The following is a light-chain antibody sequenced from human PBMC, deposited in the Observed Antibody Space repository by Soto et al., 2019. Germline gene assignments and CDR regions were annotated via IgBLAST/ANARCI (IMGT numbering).Light chain of an antibody. J-gene: IGKJ5*01. V-gene: IGKV3-15*01. CDR2: DAS. CDR1: QSVRSK. CDR3: QQYNNWPPIT. Sequence: EIVMTQSPGTLSVSPGERATLSCRASQSVRSKLAWYQQKPGQAPRLLIYDASTRATGIPARFSGSGSGTDFTLTIISLQSEDFAVYYCQQYNNWPPITFGQGTRLEIK.